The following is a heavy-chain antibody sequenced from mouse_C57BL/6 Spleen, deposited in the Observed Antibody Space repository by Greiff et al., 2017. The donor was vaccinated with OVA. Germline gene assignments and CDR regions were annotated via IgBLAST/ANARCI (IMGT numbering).Heavy chain of an antibody. CDR3: ARARQLRLRGYFDY. D-gene: IGHD3-2*02. V-gene: IGHV1-26*01. J-gene: IGHJ2*01. CDR1: GYTFTDYY. Sequence: EVQLQQSGPELVKPGASVKISCKASGYTFTDYYMNWVEQSHGKSLEWIGDINPNNGGTSYNQKFKGKATLTVDKSSSTAYMELRSLTSEDSAVYYCARARQLRLRGYFDYWGQGTTLTVSS. CDR2: INPNNGGT.